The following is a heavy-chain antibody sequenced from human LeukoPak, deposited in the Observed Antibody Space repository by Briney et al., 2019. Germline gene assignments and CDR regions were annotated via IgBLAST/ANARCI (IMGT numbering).Heavy chain of an antibody. Sequence: GGSLRLSCAASGFTFSSYGMHWVRQAPGKGLEWVAFIRYDGSNKYYADSVKGRFTISRDNSKNTLYLQMNSLRAEDTAVYYCARYSSSSYRPYYFDYWGQGTLVTVSS. CDR2: IRYDGSNK. D-gene: IGHD6-6*01. CDR1: GFTFSSYG. CDR3: ARYSSSSYRPYYFDY. J-gene: IGHJ4*02. V-gene: IGHV3-30*02.